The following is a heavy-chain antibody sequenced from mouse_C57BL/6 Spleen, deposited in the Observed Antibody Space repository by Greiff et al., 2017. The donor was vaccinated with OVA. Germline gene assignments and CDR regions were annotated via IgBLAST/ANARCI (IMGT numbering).Heavy chain of an antibody. D-gene: IGHD2-4*01. Sequence: EVMLVESGGGLVQPGGSLELSCAASGFTFSDYGMAWVRQAPRKGPEWVAFISNLAYSIYYADTVTGRFTISRENAKNTLYLEMSSLRSEDTAMYYCARHDYDYAMDYWGQGTSVTVSS. CDR1: GFTFSDYG. J-gene: IGHJ4*01. CDR2: ISNLAYSI. CDR3: ARHDYDYAMDY. V-gene: IGHV5-15*01.